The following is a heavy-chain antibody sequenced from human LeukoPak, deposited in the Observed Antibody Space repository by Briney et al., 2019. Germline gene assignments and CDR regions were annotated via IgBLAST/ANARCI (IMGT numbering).Heavy chain of an antibody. D-gene: IGHD3-3*01. CDR3: ARIISTYYDFWSPRGDWFDP. J-gene: IGHJ5*02. Sequence: SQTLSLTCTVSGGSISSGDYYWSWIRQPPGKGLEWIGYIYYSGSTYYNPSLKSRVTISVDTSKNQFSLKLSSVTAADTAVYYCARIISTYYDFWSPRGDWFDPWGQGTLVTVSS. CDR2: IYYSGST. V-gene: IGHV4-30-4*01. CDR1: GGSISSGDYY.